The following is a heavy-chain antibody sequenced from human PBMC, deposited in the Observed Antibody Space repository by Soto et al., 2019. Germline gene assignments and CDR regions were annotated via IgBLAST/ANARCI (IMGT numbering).Heavy chain of an antibody. CDR2: FDPEDGET. CDR1: GYTLTELS. J-gene: IGHJ6*02. CDR3: ATESIAVAGGYYYYGMDV. Sequence: AASVKVSCKVSGYTLTELSMHWVRQAPGKGLEWMGGFDPEDGETIYAQKFQGRVTMTEDTSTDTAYMELSSLRSEDTAVYYCATESIAVAGGYYYYGMDVWGQGTTVTVSS. D-gene: IGHD6-19*01. V-gene: IGHV1-24*01.